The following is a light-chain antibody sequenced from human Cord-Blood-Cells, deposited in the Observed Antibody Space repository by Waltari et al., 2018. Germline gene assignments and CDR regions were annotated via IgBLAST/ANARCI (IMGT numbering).Light chain of an antibody. CDR1: SSDVGGYNY. CDR3: CSYAGSSTFVV. CDR2: DVS. Sequence: QSALTQPASVSGSPGQSITISCTGTSSDVGGYNYVSWYQQHPGKAPNLMIYDVSNRPSGVSNRFSGSKSGNTASLTISGLQAEDEADYYCCSYAGSSTFVVFGGGTKLTVL. V-gene: IGLV2-14*03. J-gene: IGLJ2*01.